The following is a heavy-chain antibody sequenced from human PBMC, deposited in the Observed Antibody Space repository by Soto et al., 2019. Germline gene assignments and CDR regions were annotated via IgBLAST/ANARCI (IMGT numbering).Heavy chain of an antibody. CDR3: AREITIFARYFDY. V-gene: IGHV4-30-4*01. CDR2: IYYSGST. Sequence: QVQLQESGPGLVKPLQTLSLTCTVSGGSISSGDYYWSWIRQPPGKGLEWIGYIYYSGSTYYNPSLKSRVTISVDTSKNQFSLKLSSVTAADTAVYYCAREITIFARYFDYWGQGTLVTVSS. J-gene: IGHJ4*02. D-gene: IGHD3-3*01. CDR1: GGSISSGDYY.